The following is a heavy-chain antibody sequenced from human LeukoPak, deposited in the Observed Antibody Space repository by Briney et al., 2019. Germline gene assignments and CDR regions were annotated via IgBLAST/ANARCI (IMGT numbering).Heavy chain of an antibody. J-gene: IGHJ4*02. V-gene: IGHV4-59*01. CDR1: GDSISSYY. Sequence: SETLSLTCTVSGDSISSYYWSWIRQTPGKGLEWIGYINNSGSTRYNPSLKSRVTISLDTSKNQFSLKLSSVTAADSAVYYCAREGYDTSWPYYFDHWGQGTLVTVSS. CDR2: INNSGST. D-gene: IGHD2-2*01. CDR3: AREGYDTSWPYYFDH.